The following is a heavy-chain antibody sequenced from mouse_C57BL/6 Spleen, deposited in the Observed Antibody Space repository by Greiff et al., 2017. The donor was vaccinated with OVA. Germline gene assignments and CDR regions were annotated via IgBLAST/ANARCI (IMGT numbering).Heavy chain of an antibody. CDR2: FYPGSGSI. J-gene: IGHJ4*01. V-gene: IGHV1-62-2*01. CDR3: ARHEGWLLRGGSAMDY. CDR1: GYTFTEYT. Sequence: QVQLKESGAELVKPGASVKLSCKASGYTFTEYTIHWVKQRSGQGLEWIGWFYPGSGSIKYNEKFKDKATLTADKSSSTVYMELSRLTSEDSAVYFCARHEGWLLRGGSAMDYWGQGTSVTVSS. D-gene: IGHD2-3*01.